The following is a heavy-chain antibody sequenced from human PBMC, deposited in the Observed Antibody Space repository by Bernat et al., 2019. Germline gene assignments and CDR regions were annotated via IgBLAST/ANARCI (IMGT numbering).Heavy chain of an antibody. V-gene: IGHV3-11*05. CDR1: GFTFCDYY. J-gene: IGHJ6*03. Sequence: QVLLVESGAGLVKPAPSLRLSCAASGFTFCDYYMSWIRPAPVRGLYWSSYISSDSSYTNYADPVKGRCTISSDNAKNSLYLQMNSLRAEDTAVYDDAGGTSTSDPYMDVWGKGTTVTVS. CDR3: AGGTSTSDPYMDV. CDR2: ISSDSSYT.